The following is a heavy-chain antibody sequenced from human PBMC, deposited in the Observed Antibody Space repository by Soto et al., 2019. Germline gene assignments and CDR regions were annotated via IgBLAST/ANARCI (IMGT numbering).Heavy chain of an antibody. V-gene: IGHV2-26*04. J-gene: IGHJ5*02. CDR1: GFSLSNAGLG. D-gene: IGHD6-13*01. CDR2: IFSNDEK. CDR3: ASTYSSSWYWFDP. Sequence: QVTVKESGPVLVKPTETLTLTCTVSGFSLSNAGLGVSWIRQPPGKALEWLAHIFSNDEKSYSTSLKSRLTISKDTSKSQVVLIKTNMDHVDTATYYCASTYSSSWYWFDPWGQGTLVTVSS.